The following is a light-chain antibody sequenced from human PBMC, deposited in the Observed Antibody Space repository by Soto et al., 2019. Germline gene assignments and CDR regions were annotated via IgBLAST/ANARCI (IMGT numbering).Light chain of an antibody. V-gene: IGKV4-1*01. CDR2: WAS. CDR3: QQYFTTPRT. CDR1: QSVFYKSNSKSY. Sequence: DIVMTQSPDSLALSLGERATINCKSSQSVFYKSNSKSYLAWYQQRAGQPPKLLIYWASARESEVPDRFSGSGSGTDFTLTINSLQAEDVAVYYCQQYFTTPRTFGQGTSVEIK. J-gene: IGKJ1*01.